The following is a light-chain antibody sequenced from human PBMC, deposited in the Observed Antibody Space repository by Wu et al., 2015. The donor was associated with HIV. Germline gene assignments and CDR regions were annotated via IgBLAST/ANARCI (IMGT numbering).Light chain of an antibody. J-gene: IGKJ2*01. V-gene: IGKV3-20*01. Sequence: EIVLTQSPAILSLSPGERATLSCRASQSVSSTSLAWYQQKSGQAPKLLIYGASNRATGIPDRFSGGGSGTDFTLTISRLEPEDFAVYYCQHYGTSPPYTFGQGTKLEIK. CDR3: QHYGTSPPYT. CDR2: GAS. CDR1: QSVSSTS.